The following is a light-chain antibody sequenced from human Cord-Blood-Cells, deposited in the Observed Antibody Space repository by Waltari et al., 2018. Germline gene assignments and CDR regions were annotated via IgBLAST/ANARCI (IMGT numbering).Light chain of an antibody. CDR2: DAS. V-gene: IGKV3-11*01. Sequence: EIVLTHPPPTLSLSPGVRATLSCRASQSVSSYLAWYQQKPGQAPRLLIYDASNRATGIPARFSGSGSGTDFTLTISSLEPEDFAVYYCQQRSNWPYTFGQGTKLEIK. CDR3: QQRSNWPYT. J-gene: IGKJ2*01. CDR1: QSVSSY.